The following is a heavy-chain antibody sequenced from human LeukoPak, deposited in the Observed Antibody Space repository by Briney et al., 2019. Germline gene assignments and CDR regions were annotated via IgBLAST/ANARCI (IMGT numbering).Heavy chain of an antibody. CDR1: GGSFSGYY. J-gene: IGHJ5*02. Sequence: PSETLSLTCAVYGGSFSGYYWSWIRQPPGKGLEWIGEINHSGSTNYNPSLKSRVTISVDTSKNQFSLELSSVTAADTAVYYCARGLSRELLAWGQGTLVTVSS. D-gene: IGHD1-26*01. CDR2: INHSGST. CDR3: ARGLSRELLA. V-gene: IGHV4-34*01.